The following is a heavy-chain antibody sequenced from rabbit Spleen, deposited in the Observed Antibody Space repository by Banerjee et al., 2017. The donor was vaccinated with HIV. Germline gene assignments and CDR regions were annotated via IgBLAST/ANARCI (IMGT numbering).Heavy chain of an antibody. D-gene: IGHD6-1*01. V-gene: IGHV1S45*01. Sequence: EQLEESGGGLVKPEGSLTLTCKASGFSFSDRDVMCWVRQAPGKGLEWIACIYTGSSGSTYYASWVNGRFTISKTSSTTVTLQMPSLTAADTATYFCARTYDGGGGYGYGAWDLWGPGTLVTVS. CDR3: ARTYDGGGGYGYGAWDL. CDR2: IYTGSSGST. CDR1: GFSFSDRDV. J-gene: IGHJ4*01.